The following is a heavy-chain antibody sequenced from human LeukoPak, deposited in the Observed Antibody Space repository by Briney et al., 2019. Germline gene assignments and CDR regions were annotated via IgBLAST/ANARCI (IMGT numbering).Heavy chain of an antibody. CDR3: TTGFFRGVNMGR. Sequence: PGGSLRLSRSASGFTFNNAWMSWVRQAPGKGLEWVGRIKSKTDGETTDYAAPVKGRFTISRDDSENTLYLQMNSLKTEDTAVYFCTTGFFRGVNMGRWGQGVLVTVSS. CDR1: GFTFNNAW. CDR2: IKSKTDGETT. D-gene: IGHD3-10*01. V-gene: IGHV3-15*01. J-gene: IGHJ4*02.